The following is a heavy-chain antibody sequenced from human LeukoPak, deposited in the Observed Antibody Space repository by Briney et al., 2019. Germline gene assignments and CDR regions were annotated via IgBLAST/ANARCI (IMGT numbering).Heavy chain of an antibody. V-gene: IGHV3-74*01. D-gene: IGHD2-15*01. Sequence: GGSLRLSCAASGFTFSSYWMHWVRQAPGKGLVWVSRIDNDGSSTSYADSVKGRFTISRDNAKNTLYLQMNSLRAEDTAVYYCVSSYCSGGSCYSASGYWGQGTLVTVSS. CDR3: VSSYCSGGSCYSASGY. CDR1: GFTFSSYW. CDR2: IDNDGSST. J-gene: IGHJ4*02.